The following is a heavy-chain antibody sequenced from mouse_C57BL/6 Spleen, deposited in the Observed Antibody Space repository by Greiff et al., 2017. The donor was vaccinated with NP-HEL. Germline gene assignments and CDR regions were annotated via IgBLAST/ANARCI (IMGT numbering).Heavy chain of an antibody. CDR2: ISDGGSYT. Sequence: DVQLQESGGGLVKPGGSLKLSCAASGFTFSSYAMSWVRQTPEKRLEWVATISDGGSYTYYPDNVKGRFTISRDNAKNNLYLQMSHLKSEDTAMYYCARDGIYDGYYGYFDYWGQGTTLTVSS. CDR1: GFTFSSYA. CDR3: ARDGIYDGYYGYFDY. D-gene: IGHD2-3*01. V-gene: IGHV5-4*01. J-gene: IGHJ2*01.